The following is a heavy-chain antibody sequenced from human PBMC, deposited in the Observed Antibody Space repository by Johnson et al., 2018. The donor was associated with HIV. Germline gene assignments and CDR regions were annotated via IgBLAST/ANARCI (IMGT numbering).Heavy chain of an antibody. D-gene: IGHD1-26*01. J-gene: IGHJ3*02. CDR2: IRYDGSNK. Sequence: QLQLVESGGGVAQPGTSPRLPRAASGSTFSSHGMHCVRQAPGKGLAWVAFIRYDGSNKYYADSVKGRFTISSDNSKNTLYLQMNSLRAEDTAVYYCARDPSVPLVGTISWGAFDIWGQGTMVTVSS. CDR1: GSTFSSHG. CDR3: ARDPSVPLVGTISWGAFDI. V-gene: IGHV3-33*01.